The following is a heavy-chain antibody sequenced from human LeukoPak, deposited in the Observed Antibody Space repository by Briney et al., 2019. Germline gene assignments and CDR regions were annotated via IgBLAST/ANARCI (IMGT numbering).Heavy chain of an antibody. CDR1: GFTFSSYA. CDR2: ISGSGGST. D-gene: IGHD1-26*01. Sequence: GGSLRLSCAASGFTFSSYAMSWVRQAPGKGLEWVSAISGSGGSTYYADSVKGQFTISRDNSKNTLYLQMNSLRAEDTAVYYCATDGSGSFYLPFDYWGQGTLVTVSS. J-gene: IGHJ4*02. V-gene: IGHV3-23*01. CDR3: ATDGSGSFYLPFDY.